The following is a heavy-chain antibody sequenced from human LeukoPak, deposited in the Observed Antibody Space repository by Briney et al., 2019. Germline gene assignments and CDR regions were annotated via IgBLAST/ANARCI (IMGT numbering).Heavy chain of an antibody. J-gene: IGHJ3*02. Sequence: SETLSLTCTVSGGSVSSYYWSWIRRPPGRGLEWIAYLSYSGSSDFNPSLTSRVTTLVDTSKNQSSLKLSSVTAADTAVYYCARARYANAWYAFDIWGHGTMVTVSS. CDR1: GGSVSSYY. D-gene: IGHD2-2*01. CDR2: LSYSGSS. V-gene: IGHV4-59*02. CDR3: ARARYANAWYAFDI.